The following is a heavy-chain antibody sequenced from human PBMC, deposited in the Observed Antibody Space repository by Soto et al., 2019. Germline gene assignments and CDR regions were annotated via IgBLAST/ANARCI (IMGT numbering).Heavy chain of an antibody. CDR1: GGSISSGGYS. CDR2: IYHSGST. Sequence: SETLSLTCAVSGGSISSGGYSWSWIRQPPGKGLEWIGYIYHSGSTYYNPSLKSRVTISVDRSKNQFSLKLSSVTAADTAVYYCARGYSYGMNFDYWGQGTLVTVYS. J-gene: IGHJ4*02. V-gene: IGHV4-30-2*01. CDR3: ARGYSYGMNFDY. D-gene: IGHD5-18*01.